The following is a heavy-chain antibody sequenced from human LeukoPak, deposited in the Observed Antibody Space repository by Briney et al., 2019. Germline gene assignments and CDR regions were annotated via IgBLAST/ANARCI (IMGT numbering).Heavy chain of an antibody. CDR1: GFTFSNAW. D-gene: IGHD4-23*01. CDR2: IKSKTDGGTT. V-gene: IGHV3-15*01. J-gene: IGHJ4*02. CDR3: ARDAPYADYGGNLWGADY. Sequence: GGSLRLSCAASGFTFSNAWMSWVRQAPGKGLEWVGRIKSKTDGGTTDYAAPVKGRFTISRDNSKNTLYLQMNSLRAEDTAVYYCARDAPYADYGGNLWGADYWGQGTLVTVSS.